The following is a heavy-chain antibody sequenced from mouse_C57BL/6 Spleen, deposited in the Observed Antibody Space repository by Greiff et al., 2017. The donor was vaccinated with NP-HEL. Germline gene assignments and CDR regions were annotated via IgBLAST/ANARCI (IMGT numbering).Heavy chain of an antibody. CDR1: GYTFTDYN. CDR2: INSNNGGT. Sequence: EVQLQQSGPELVKPGASVKIPCKASGYTFTDYNMDWVKPSHGKSLEWIGDINSNNGGTIYNQKFKGKATLTVDKSSSTAYMELRSLTTEDTAVYYGARGDCGYGVDWFANWGQGTLVTVSA. D-gene: IGHD2-2*01. V-gene: IGHV1-18*01. CDR3: ARGDCGYGVDWFAN. J-gene: IGHJ3*01.